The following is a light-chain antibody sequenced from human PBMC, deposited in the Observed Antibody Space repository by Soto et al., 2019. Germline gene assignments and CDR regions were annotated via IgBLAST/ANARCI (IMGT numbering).Light chain of an antibody. V-gene: IGKV1-5*03. J-gene: IGKJ1*01. CDR2: KAS. Sequence: DIQMTQSPSTLSASVGDRVTITCRASQSISSWLAWYQQKPGKAPKLLIYKASSLASGVPSRFSGSGSGTEFTLTISSLQPDDVATYYCQQYNSYSVTFGQGTKVEIK. CDR1: QSISSW. CDR3: QQYNSYSVT.